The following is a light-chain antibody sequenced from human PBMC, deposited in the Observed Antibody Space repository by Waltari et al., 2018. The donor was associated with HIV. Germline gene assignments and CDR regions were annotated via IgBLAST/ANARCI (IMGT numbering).Light chain of an antibody. J-gene: IGKJ3*01. V-gene: IGKV1-39*01. CDR2: GTS. Sequence: DIQMTQSPSSLSASVGDRVTITCRASQNIDNFLTWYQQKPGKAPTLLISGTSAVQSGVPSRFTASGSGTDFTLTINSLQPEDFATYFCLQGYSTPLTFGPGTKVDIK. CDR3: LQGYSTPLT. CDR1: QNIDNF.